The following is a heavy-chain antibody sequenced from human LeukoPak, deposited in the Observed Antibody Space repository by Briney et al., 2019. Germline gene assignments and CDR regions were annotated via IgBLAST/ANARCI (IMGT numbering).Heavy chain of an antibody. Sequence: GGSLRLSCTASGFTFSSYTMNWVRQAPGKGLEWVGRIKSKNVGGTTDYAAPVKGRFTISRDDSKNTVYLQMNSLKIEDTAVYYCTSHAAFDPWGQGTLVTVSS. CDR3: TSHAAFDP. CDR2: IKSKNVGGTT. J-gene: IGHJ5*02. CDR1: GFTFSSYT. V-gene: IGHV3-15*01.